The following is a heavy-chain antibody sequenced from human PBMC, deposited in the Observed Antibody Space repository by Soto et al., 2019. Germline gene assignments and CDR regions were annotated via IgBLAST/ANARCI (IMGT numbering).Heavy chain of an antibody. V-gene: IGHV3-48*03. CDR1: GVTLSSSE. Sequence: SLRLSGAVPGVTLSSSEMYWVRQAPGKGLEWISYIHPSGQPIFYADSVKGRFTISRDNANNSVFLQMNSLRAEDTAVYYCARRASRWAQGTMVTVPS. CDR2: IHPSGQPI. CDR3: ARRASR. D-gene: IGHD1-26*01. J-gene: IGHJ3*01.